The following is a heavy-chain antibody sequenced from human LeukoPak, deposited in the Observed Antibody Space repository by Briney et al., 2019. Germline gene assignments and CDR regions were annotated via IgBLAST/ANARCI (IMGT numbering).Heavy chain of an antibody. CDR2: TSGSGDTI. D-gene: IGHD6-25*01. CDR1: GITFSEYY. V-gene: IGHV3-11*04. CDR3: ARFAAGGSYYYYMDV. J-gene: IGHJ6*03. Sequence: GGSLRLSCAGSGITFSEYYLSWIRQAPGKGLECISYTSGSGDTIYYADSVKGRFTISRDNAKNSLYLQMNSLRADDTAVYYCARFAAGGSYYYYMDVWGKGTTVTVSS.